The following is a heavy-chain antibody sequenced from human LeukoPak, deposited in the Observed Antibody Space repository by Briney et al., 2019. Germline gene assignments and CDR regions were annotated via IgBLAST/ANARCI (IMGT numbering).Heavy chain of an antibody. Sequence: PGGSLRLSCAASGFIFKNYGMRGVRDAPGKGLEWVAVISYDGSNKYYADSVKGRFTTSRDNSKNTLYLQMNSLRAEDTAVYYCAKSYKSGFDPWGQGTLVTVSS. D-gene: IGHD1-1*01. CDR2: ISYDGSNK. J-gene: IGHJ5*02. CDR1: GFIFKNYG. V-gene: IGHV3-30*18. CDR3: AKSYKSGFDP.